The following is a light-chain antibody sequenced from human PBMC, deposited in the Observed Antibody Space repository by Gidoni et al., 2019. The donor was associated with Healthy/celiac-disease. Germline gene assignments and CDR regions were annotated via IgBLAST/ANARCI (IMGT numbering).Light chain of an antibody. CDR2: DNN. Sequence: QSVLTQPPSVSAAPGKKVTLSCSGSSSNIGNNYVSWYQQLPGTAPKLLIYDNNKRPSGIPDRFSGSKSGPSATLGITGLQTGDEADYYCGTWDSSLSAWVFGGGTKLTVL. CDR1: SSNIGNNY. J-gene: IGLJ3*02. V-gene: IGLV1-51*01. CDR3: GTWDSSLSAWV.